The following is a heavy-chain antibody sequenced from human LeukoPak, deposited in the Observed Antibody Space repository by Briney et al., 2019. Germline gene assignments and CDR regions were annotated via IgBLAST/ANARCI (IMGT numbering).Heavy chain of an antibody. D-gene: IGHD6-13*01. CDR3: ARGHGSSWYFALGY. CDR1: GGSFSGYY. V-gene: IGHV4-34*01. Sequence: PSETLSLTCAVYGGSFSGYYWSWIRQPPGKGLEWIGEINHSGSTNYNPSLKSRVTISVDTSKNQFSLKLSSVTAADTAVYYCARGHGSSWYFALGYWGQGTLVTVSS. CDR2: INHSGST. J-gene: IGHJ4*02.